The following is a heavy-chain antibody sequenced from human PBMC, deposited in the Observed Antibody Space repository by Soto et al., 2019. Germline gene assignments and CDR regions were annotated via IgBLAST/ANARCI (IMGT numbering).Heavy chain of an antibody. CDR1: GFICSSYD. D-gene: IGHD2-8*02. CDR2: ILVSDST. J-gene: IGHJ3*02. Sequence: TGGSLRLSCAASGFICSSYDMSWVRQAPGKALEWDSTILVSDSTHYEDSVRGRFTISRDRSKNTVYLQMNSLTAGDTAVYYCAKATATGGGAFDICGQGTMVTVSS. V-gene: IGHV3-23*01. CDR3: AKATATGGGAFDI.